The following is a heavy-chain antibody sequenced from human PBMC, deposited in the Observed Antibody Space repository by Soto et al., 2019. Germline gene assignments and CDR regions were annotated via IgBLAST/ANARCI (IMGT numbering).Heavy chain of an antibody. CDR2: ISSSGSTI. CDR1: GFTFSSYE. CDR3: ARPPIHGGNSGAYYFDY. D-gene: IGHD2-21*02. Sequence: EVQLVESGGGLVQPGGSLRLSCAASGFTFSSYEMNWVRQAPGKGLEWVSYISSSGSTIYYADSVKGRFTISRDNAKNSLYLQMNSLRAEDTAVYYCARPPIHGGNSGAYYFDYWGQGTLVTVSS. V-gene: IGHV3-48*03. J-gene: IGHJ4*02.